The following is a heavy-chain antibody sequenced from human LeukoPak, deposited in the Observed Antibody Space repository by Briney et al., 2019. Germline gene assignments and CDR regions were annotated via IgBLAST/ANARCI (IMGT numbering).Heavy chain of an antibody. V-gene: IGHV1-8*01. D-gene: IGHD3-10*01. CDR1: VYTFTNYD. Sequence: ASVKVSCKSSVYTFTNYDSMWVRQATGQGPEWMGWMNSNSGNTGSAQKFQGRVTMTRDTSINTAYMELHSLTSEDPAVYYCARGRGGTVVRGYLDYWGQGTLVTVSS. CDR2: MNSNSGNT. J-gene: IGHJ4*02. CDR3: ARGRGGTVVRGYLDY.